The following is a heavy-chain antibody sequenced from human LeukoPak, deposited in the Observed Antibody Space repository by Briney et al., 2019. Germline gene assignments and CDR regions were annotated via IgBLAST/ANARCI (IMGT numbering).Heavy chain of an antibody. Sequence: GGSLRLSCAASGFTFSSYWMSWVRQAPGKGLEWVANIKQDGSDKYYVDSVKGRFTISRDNAKNSLYLQMNNLRVEDTAVYYCARDRGGFSDMDVWGKGTTVTVSS. CDR2: IKQDGSDK. V-gene: IGHV3-7*01. CDR3: ARDRGGFSDMDV. CDR1: GFTFSSYW. D-gene: IGHD3-16*01. J-gene: IGHJ6*03.